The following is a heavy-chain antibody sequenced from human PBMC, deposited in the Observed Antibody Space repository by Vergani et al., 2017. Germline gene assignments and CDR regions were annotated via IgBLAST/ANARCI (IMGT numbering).Heavy chain of an antibody. D-gene: IGHD5-18*01. V-gene: IGHV1-8*01. CDR3: ARGEDTAMVEYYYYMDV. Sequence: QVQLVQSGAEVKKPGASVKVSCKASGYTFTSYDINWVRQATGQGLEWMGWMNPNSGNTGYAQKFQGRVTMTRNTSISTAYMELSSLRSEDTAVYYCARGEDTAMVEYYYYMDVWGKGTTVTVSS. CDR1: GYTFTSYD. J-gene: IGHJ6*03. CDR2: MNPNSGNT.